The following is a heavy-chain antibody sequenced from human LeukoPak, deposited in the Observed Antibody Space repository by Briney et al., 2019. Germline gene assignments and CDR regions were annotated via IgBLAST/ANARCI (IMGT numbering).Heavy chain of an antibody. Sequence: PGGSLRLSCAASGFTLSSYAMSWVRQAPGKGLEWDSSISSSSSYIYYADSVKGRFTISRDNAKNSLYLQMNSLRAEDTAVYYCARVAGSSWYAGDYWGQGTPVTVSS. CDR1: GFTLSSYA. V-gene: IGHV3-21*01. J-gene: IGHJ4*02. CDR2: ISSSSSYI. CDR3: ARVAGSSWYAGDY. D-gene: IGHD6-13*01.